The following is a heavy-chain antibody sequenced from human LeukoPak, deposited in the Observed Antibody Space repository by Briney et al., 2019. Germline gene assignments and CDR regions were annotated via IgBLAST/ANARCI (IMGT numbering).Heavy chain of an antibody. J-gene: IGHJ3*02. D-gene: IGHD5-24*01. CDR2: ISAYNGNT. Sequence: ASVKVSCKASGHTFTSYGISWVRQAPGQGLEWMGWISAYNGNTNYAQKLQGRVTMTTDTSTSTAYMELRSLRSDDTAVYYCARVGDGYNYRTDAFDIWGQGTMVTVSS. CDR3: ARVGDGYNYRTDAFDI. CDR1: GHTFTSYG. V-gene: IGHV1-18*01.